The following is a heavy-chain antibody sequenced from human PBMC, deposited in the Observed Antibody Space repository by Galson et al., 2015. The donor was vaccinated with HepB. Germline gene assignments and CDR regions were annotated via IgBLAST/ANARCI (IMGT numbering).Heavy chain of an antibody. J-gene: IGHJ4*02. Sequence: SLRLSCAASGFTFSNYAINWVRQAPGKGVEWVSGISGSGGSTYYADSVKGRFTISRDNSKSTLYLQMNSLRAEDTAVYYCARGALTYDLLTGYLEIYYFDYWGQGTLVTVSS. V-gene: IGHV3-23*01. CDR1: GFTFSNYA. CDR2: ISGSGGST. CDR3: ARGALTYDLLTGYLEIYYFDY. D-gene: IGHD3-9*01.